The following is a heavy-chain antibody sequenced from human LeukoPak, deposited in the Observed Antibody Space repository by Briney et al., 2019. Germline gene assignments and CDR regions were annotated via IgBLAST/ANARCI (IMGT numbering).Heavy chain of an antibody. D-gene: IGHD6-19*01. CDR2: MNPNSGNT. V-gene: IGHV1-8*01. CDR3: ARGHSSGWYKGVDY. J-gene: IGHJ4*02. CDR1: GYTFTSYD. Sequence: GASVKVSCKASGYTFTSYDINWVRQATGQGLEWMGWMNPNSGNTGYAQKFQGRVTMTRNTSISTAYMELSSQRSEDTAVYYCARGHSSGWYKGVDYWGQGTLVTVSS.